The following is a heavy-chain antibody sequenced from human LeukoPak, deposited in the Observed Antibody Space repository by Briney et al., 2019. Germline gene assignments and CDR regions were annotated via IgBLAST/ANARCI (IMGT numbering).Heavy chain of an antibody. CDR2: IYYSGST. V-gene: IGHV4-59*01. J-gene: IGHJ6*03. Sequence: NPSETLSLTCTVSGGSTSSYYWSWIRQPPGKGLEWIGYIYYSGSTNYNPSLKSRVTMSVDTSKDQFSLKLSSVTAADTAVYYCARSAGYQLLEGYYYYMDVWGKGTTVTVSS. D-gene: IGHD2-2*01. CDR1: GGSTSSYY. CDR3: ARSAGYQLLEGYYYYMDV.